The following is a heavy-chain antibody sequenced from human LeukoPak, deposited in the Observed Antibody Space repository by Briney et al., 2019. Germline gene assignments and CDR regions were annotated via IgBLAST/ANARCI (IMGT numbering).Heavy chain of an antibody. D-gene: IGHD2-21*02. Sequence: ASVKVSCKASGGTFSSYAISWVRQAPGQGLEWMGWISAYNGNTNYAQKLQGRVTMTTDTSTSTAYMELRSLRSDDTAVYYCARRNCGGDCYSYYYYGMDVWGQGTTVTVSS. J-gene: IGHJ6*02. CDR2: ISAYNGNT. CDR1: GGTFSSYA. CDR3: ARRNCGGDCYSYYYYGMDV. V-gene: IGHV1-18*01.